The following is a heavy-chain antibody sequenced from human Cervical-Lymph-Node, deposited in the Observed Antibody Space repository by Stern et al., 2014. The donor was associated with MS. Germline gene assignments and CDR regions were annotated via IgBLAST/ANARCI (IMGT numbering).Heavy chain of an antibody. Sequence: EVQLVESGGGLVKPGGSLRLSCAVSGFTFSNYTMNWVRQAPGQGLEWVSSISSSSDYIYYANSVRGRFTISRDNAKNSLYIQMNSLRAEDTAVYYCARAQRGFDYWGQGTLVIVSS. CDR1: GFTFSNYT. CDR2: ISSSSDYI. V-gene: IGHV3-21*06. J-gene: IGHJ4*02. CDR3: ARAQRGFDY.